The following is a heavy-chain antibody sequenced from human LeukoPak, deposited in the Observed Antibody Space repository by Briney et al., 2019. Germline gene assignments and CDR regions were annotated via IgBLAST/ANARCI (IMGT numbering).Heavy chain of an antibody. CDR2: IHTSGSS. D-gene: IGHD2-2*01. CDR1: GGSINTYY. Sequence: PSETLCLTCTVSGGSINTYYWNWIRQPAGKGLEWIGRIHTSGSSNYNPSLKSRVTMSVDMSKNQFSLRLASVTAADTAVYYCARDYCTTTRCYPNYFDYWGQGTLVTVSS. CDR3: ARDYCTTTRCYPNYFDY. V-gene: IGHV4-4*07. J-gene: IGHJ4*02.